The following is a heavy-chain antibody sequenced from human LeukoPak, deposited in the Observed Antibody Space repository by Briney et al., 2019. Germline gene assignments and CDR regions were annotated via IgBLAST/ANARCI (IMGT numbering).Heavy chain of an antibody. J-gene: IGHJ4*02. CDR2: IGISSGNT. Sequence: QSGGSLRLSCTASGFPFSDYSMNWVRQAPGKWLEWISYIGISSGNTKYADSVKGRFTISADNARNSLYLQMNSLRVEDTAVYYCARDHNYAFDNWGQGTLVSVSS. D-gene: IGHD1-1*01. CDR1: GFPFSDYS. CDR3: ARDHNYAFDN. V-gene: IGHV3-48*04.